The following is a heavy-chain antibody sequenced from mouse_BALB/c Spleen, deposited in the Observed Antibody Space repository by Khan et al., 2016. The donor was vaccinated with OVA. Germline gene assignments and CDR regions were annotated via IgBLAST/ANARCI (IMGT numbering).Heavy chain of an antibody. V-gene: IGHV14-4*02. CDR2: IDPENGDT. Sequence: VQLQQSGAELVRSGASVKLSCTASGFNIKDYYMHWVKQRPEQDLEWIGWIDPENGDTEYAPKFQGKATMTADTSSNTAYLQLSSLTSEDTAVYYCNGYYGSSYVFDYWGQGTTLTVSS. D-gene: IGHD1-1*01. CDR1: GFNIKDYY. CDR3: NGYYGSSYVFDY. J-gene: IGHJ2*01.